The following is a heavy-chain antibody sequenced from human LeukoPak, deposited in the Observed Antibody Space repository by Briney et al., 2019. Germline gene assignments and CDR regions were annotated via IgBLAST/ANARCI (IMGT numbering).Heavy chain of an antibody. Sequence: ASVKVSCKASGYTFTGYYMHWVRQAPGQGLEWMGWINPNSGGTNYAQKFQGRVTMTRDTSISTAYMELSRLRSDDTAAYYCASSDSSGYSPPFYWGQGTLVTVSS. CDR1: GYTFTGYY. CDR2: INPNSGGT. V-gene: IGHV1-2*02. D-gene: IGHD3-22*01. J-gene: IGHJ4*02. CDR3: ASSDSSGYSPPFY.